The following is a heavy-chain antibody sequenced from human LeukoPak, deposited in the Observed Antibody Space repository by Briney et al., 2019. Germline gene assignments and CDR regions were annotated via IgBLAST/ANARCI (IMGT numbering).Heavy chain of an antibody. CDR2: ISSSGSTL. V-gene: IGHV3-48*03. CDR3: AREVQLERLGFGKEGSAFDY. CDR1: GFTFSSYE. J-gene: IGHJ4*02. D-gene: IGHD1-1*01. Sequence: GGSLRLSCAASGFTFSSYEMNWVRQAPGKGLEWVSYISSSGSTLYYADSVKGRFTISRDNAKNSLYLQMNSLRAEDTAVYYCAREVQLERLGFGKEGSAFDYWGQGTLVTVSS.